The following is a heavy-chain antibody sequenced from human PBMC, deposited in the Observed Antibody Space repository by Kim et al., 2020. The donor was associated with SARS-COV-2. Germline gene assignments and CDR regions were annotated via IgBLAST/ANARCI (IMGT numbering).Heavy chain of an antibody. Sequence: SETLSLTCTVSGGSISSYYWSWIRQPPGKGLEWIGYIYYSGSTNYNPSLKSRVTISVDTSKNQFSLKLSSVTAADTAVYYCARGGGSYVTPQYYYYYYMDVSGKGTTVTVSS. CDR1: GGSISSYY. CDR2: IYYSGST. V-gene: IGHV4-59*01. CDR3: ARGGGSYVTPQYYYYYYMDV. J-gene: IGHJ6*03. D-gene: IGHD1-26*01.